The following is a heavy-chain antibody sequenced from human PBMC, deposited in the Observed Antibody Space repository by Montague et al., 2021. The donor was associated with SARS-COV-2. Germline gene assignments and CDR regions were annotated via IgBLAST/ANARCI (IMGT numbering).Heavy chain of an antibody. CDR3: VREGGNWYYFDY. J-gene: IGHJ4*02. D-gene: IGHD3-16*01. CDR2: IYASGST. V-gene: IGHV4-4*07. Sequence: SETLSLTCSISGVSITSYYWSWVRQPAGKGLEWIGHIYASGSTNYSPPLKSRIRLSVDNPKNQFSLKLESLTAADTAVYYCVREGGNWYYFDYWGQGALVTVSS. CDR1: GVSITSYY.